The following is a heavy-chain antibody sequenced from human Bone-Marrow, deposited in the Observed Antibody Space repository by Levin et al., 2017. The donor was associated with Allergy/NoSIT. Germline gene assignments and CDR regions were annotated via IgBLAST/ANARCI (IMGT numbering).Heavy chain of an antibody. Sequence: LSGGSLRLSCAASGFTFSSYEMNWVRQAPGKGLEWVSYISSSGSTIYYADSVKGRFTISRDNAKNSLYLQMNSLRAEDTAVYYCARGAYCGGDCLPLNWYFDLWGRGTLVTVSS. J-gene: IGHJ2*01. CDR1: GFTFSSYE. CDR3: ARGAYCGGDCLPLNWYFDL. CDR2: ISSSGSTI. D-gene: IGHD2-21*01. V-gene: IGHV3-48*03.